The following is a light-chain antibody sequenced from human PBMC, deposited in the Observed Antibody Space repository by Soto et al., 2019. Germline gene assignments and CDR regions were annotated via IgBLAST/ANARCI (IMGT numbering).Light chain of an antibody. CDR3: QQCRDVPLT. CDR2: DAS. CDR1: QDVGNC. J-gene: IGKJ4*01. Sequence: DIQMIQSPCSRSASVGDRLTITCQASQDVGNCLNWYQQKAGRAPKFLMQDASNLETGVPSRFSGSGSGKYFSFTITSLQPEDVATYYCQQCRDVPLTFGGGTKVDIK. V-gene: IGKV1-33*01.